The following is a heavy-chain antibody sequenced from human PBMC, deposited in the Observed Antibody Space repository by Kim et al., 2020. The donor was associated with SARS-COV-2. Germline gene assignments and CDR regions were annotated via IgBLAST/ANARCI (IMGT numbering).Heavy chain of an antibody. J-gene: IGHJ4*02. V-gene: IGHV4-34*01. D-gene: IGHD3-10*01. CDR3: ARAPITMVRGVILEFDY. Sequence: LKSRVTISVDTSKNQFSLKLSSVTAADTAVYYCARAPITMVRGVILEFDYWGQGTLVTVSS.